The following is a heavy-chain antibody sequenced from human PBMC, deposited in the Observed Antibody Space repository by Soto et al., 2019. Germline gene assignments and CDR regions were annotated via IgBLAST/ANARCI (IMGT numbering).Heavy chain of an antibody. V-gene: IGHV6-1*01. Sequence: KQSQTLSLTCAISGDSVSSNSAAWNWIRQSPSRGLEWLGRTYYRSKWYNDYAVSVKSRITINPDTSKNQFSLQLNSVTPEDTAVYYCARDRALKGYSYGRTQYYYYGMDVWGQGTTVTVSS. CDR1: GDSVSSNSAA. CDR2: TYYRSKWYN. D-gene: IGHD5-18*01. CDR3: ARDRALKGYSYGRTQYYYYGMDV. J-gene: IGHJ6*02.